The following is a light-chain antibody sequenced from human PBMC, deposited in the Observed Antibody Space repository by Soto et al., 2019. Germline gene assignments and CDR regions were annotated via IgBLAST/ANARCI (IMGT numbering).Light chain of an antibody. CDR2: DVS. J-gene: IGLJ1*01. V-gene: IGLV2-14*03. Sequence: QSVLTQPASVSGSPGQSITNSCTGTISDVGGYNYVSWYQQHPGKAPKLMIFDVSNRPSGVSNRFSGSKSGYTASLTISGLQAEDEADYYCSSYTSSSTYVFGTGTKLTVL. CDR3: SSYTSSSTYV. CDR1: ISDVGGYNY.